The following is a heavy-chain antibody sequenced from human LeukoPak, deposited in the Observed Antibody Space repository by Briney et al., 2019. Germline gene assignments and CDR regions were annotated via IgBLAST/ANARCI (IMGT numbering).Heavy chain of an antibody. CDR1: GGSISSSSYY. CDR2: IHYSGST. D-gene: IGHD1-26*01. J-gene: IGHJ4*02. Sequence: PSETLSLTCTVSGGSISSSSYYWGWMRQPPGKGLEWIGSIHYSGSTYYNPSLKIRVTISVDTSKNLFSLKLSSVTAADTAVYYCARARSGSYFDYWGQGTLVTVSS. V-gene: IGHV4-39*07. CDR3: ARARSGSYFDY.